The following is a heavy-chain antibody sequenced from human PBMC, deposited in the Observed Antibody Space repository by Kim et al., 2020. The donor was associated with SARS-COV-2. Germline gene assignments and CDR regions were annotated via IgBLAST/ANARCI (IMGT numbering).Heavy chain of an antibody. CDR2: IIPIFGTA. D-gene: IGHD3-10*01. J-gene: IGHJ4*02. Sequence: SVKVSCKASGGTFSSYAISWVRQAPGQGLEWMGGIIPIFGTANYAQKFQGRVTITADESTSTAYMELSSLRSEDTAVYYGARDAKYYYGSGSYRFDYWGQGTLVTVSS. CDR1: GGTFSSYA. CDR3: ARDAKYYYGSGSYRFDY. V-gene: IGHV1-69*13.